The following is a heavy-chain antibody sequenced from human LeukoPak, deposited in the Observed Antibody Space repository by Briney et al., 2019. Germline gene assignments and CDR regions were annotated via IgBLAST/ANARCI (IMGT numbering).Heavy chain of an antibody. Sequence: GGSLRLSCAASGFTFSSYWMNWVRRAPGKGLEWVANIKQDESEKYYVDSVKGGFTISRDNAKNSLYLQMDSLRAEDTAVYYCARALDNSSSRYQSLKYWGQGTLVTVSS. V-gene: IGHV3-7*01. J-gene: IGHJ4*02. CDR1: GFTFSSYW. CDR3: ARALDNSSSRYQSLKY. D-gene: IGHD2/OR15-2a*01. CDR2: IKQDESEK.